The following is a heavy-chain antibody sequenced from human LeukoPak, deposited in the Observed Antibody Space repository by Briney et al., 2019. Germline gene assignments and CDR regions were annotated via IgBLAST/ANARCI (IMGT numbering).Heavy chain of an antibody. D-gene: IGHD2-2*01. V-gene: IGHV4-59*12. Sequence: TSETLSLTCTVSGGSISSYYWSWIRQPPGKGLEWIGYIYYSGSTNYNPSLKSRVTISVDTSKNQFSLKLSSVTAADTAVYYCARGRGYCSSTSCYRHNWFDPWGQGTLVTVSS. CDR3: ARGRGYCSSTSCYRHNWFDP. CDR2: IYYSGST. J-gene: IGHJ5*02. CDR1: GGSISSYY.